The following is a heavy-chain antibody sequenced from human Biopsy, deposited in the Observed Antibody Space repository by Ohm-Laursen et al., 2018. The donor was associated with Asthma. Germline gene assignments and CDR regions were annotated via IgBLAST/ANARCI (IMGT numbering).Heavy chain of an antibody. CDR3: ARVQKSPGDRWFDP. V-gene: IGHV1-2*06. CDR1: AYTLIGYH. CDR2: INPNGGAT. D-gene: IGHD7-27*01. J-gene: IGHJ5*02. Sequence: ASVKVSCKTSAYTLIGYHLHWVRQAPGEGLEWMGRINPNGGATIYAQKFQGRVTMTRDTSISTAYMELSRLTSDDTAVYYCARVQKSPGDRWFDPWGQGTLVTVSS.